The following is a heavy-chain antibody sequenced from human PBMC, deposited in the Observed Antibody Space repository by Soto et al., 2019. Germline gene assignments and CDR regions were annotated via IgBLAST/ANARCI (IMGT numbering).Heavy chain of an antibody. D-gene: IGHD3-22*01. Sequence: GASVKVSCKASGGTFSSYAISWVRQAPGQGLEWMGGIIPIFGTANYAQKFQGRVTITADESTSTAYMELSSLRSEDTAVYYCARDYPFYDSSGYRWFDPWGQGTLVTVSS. V-gene: IGHV1-69*13. CDR2: IIPIFGTA. J-gene: IGHJ5*02. CDR1: GGTFSSYA. CDR3: ARDYPFYDSSGYRWFDP.